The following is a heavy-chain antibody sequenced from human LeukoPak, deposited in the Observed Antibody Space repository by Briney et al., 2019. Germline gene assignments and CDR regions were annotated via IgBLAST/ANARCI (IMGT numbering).Heavy chain of an antibody. V-gene: IGHV3-23*01. CDR3: ASSIAAAPYYFDY. CDR1: GFTFSSYA. J-gene: IGHJ4*02. D-gene: IGHD6-13*01. CDR2: ISGSGGST. Sequence: GGSLRLSCAASGFTFSSYAMIWVRQAPGKGLEWVSAISGSGGSTYYADSVKGRFTISRDNSKNTLYLQMNSLRAEDTAVYYCASSIAAAPYYFDYWGQGTLVTVSS.